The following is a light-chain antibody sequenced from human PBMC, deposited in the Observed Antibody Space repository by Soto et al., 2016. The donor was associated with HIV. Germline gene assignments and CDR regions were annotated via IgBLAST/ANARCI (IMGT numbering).Light chain of an antibody. V-gene: IGKV1-9*01. Sequence: DIQLTQSPSFLSASVGDRVTITCRASQGVGTYLAWYLQKPGKPPKLLIYEASTLLSGVPSRFSGSGSGTEFTLTINSLQPEDFATYYCQQLDSNLVTFGQGTKLEIK. CDR1: QGVGTY. CDR3: QQLDSNLVT. J-gene: IGKJ2*01. CDR2: EAS.